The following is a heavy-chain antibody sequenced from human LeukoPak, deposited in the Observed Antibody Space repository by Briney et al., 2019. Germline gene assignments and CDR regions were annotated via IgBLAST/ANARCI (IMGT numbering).Heavy chain of an antibody. CDR3: ARDPRDGRGQGAFDF. CDR2: INQDESEK. D-gene: IGHD3-22*01. V-gene: IGHV3-7*01. CDR1: GFTLRNYW. J-gene: IGHJ3*01. Sequence: PGGSLRLSCAASGFTLRNYWMSWVRQAPEKGLEWVANINQDESEKYYVDSVQGRFTISRDNAKNSLYLQMNSLRAEDTAVYYCARDPRDGRGQGAFDFWGQGTMVTVSP.